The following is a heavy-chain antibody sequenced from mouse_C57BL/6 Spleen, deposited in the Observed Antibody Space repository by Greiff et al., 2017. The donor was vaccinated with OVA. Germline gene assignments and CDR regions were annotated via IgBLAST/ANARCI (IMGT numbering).Heavy chain of an antibody. J-gene: IGHJ3*01. Sequence: DVKLVESGGGLVQPGGSLKLSCAASGFTFSDYYMYWVRQTPEKRLEWVAYISNGGGSTYYPDTVKGRFTIPRDNAKNTLYLQMSRLKSEDTAMYYCARPEGELDTTVPWFAYWGQGTLVTVSA. D-gene: IGHD1-1*01. CDR1: GFTFSDYY. CDR3: ARPEGELDTTVPWFAY. CDR2: ISNGGGST. V-gene: IGHV5-12*01.